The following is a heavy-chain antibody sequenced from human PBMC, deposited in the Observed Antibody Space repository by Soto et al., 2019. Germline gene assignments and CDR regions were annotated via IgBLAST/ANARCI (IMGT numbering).Heavy chain of an antibody. V-gene: IGHV3-30*18. CDR1: GGSFSGYY. CDR2: ISYDGSNK. J-gene: IGHJ4*02. Sequence: LSLTCAVYGGSFSGYYWSWIRQAPGKGLEWVAVISYDGSNKYYADSVKGRFTISRDNSKNTLYLQMNSLRAEDTAVYYCAKAHTVAPDYWGQGTLVTVSS. D-gene: IGHD4-17*01. CDR3: AKAHTVAPDY.